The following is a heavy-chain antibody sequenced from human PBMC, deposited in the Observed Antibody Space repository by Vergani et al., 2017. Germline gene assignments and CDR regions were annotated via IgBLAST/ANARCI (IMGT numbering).Heavy chain of an antibody. CDR1: GGSISSGGYY. CDR3: ARGKIDIVVVPAAIGWFDP. Sequence: QVQLQESGPGLVKPSQTLSLTCTVSGGSISSGGYYWSWIRQHPGKGLEWIGYSYYSGSTYYNPSLKSRVTISVDTSKNQFSLKLSSVTAADTAVYYCARGKIDIVVVPAAIGWFDPWGQGTLVTVSS. D-gene: IGHD2-2*02. CDR2: SYYSGST. J-gene: IGHJ5*02. V-gene: IGHV4-31*03.